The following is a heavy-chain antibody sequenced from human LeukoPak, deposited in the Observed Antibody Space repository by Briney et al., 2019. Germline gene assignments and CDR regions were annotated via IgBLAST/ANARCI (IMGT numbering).Heavy chain of an antibody. CDR3: ARDQAGRFDY. J-gene: IGHJ4*02. CDR2: VNDRGTGT. V-gene: IGHV3-23*01. CDR1: GFTFSKYA. Sequence: GGSLRLSCAASGFTFSKYAMSWVRQAPGKGLEWVSTVNDRGTGTYYADSVKGRFTISRDNSKNTLYLQMNSLRAEDTAVYYCARDQAGRFDYWGQGTLVTVSS. D-gene: IGHD3-10*01.